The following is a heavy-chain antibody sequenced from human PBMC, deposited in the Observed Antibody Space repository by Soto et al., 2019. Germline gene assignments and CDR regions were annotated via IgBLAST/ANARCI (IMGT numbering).Heavy chain of an antibody. CDR3: ARDLNRYLDL. Sequence: GGLRLSCAASAFSFSTYSMNWVRQAPGKGLEWVSYISSRSSTIYYADSVKGRLTVSRDNAKNSLYLQMNSLRAEDTAVYYCARDLNRYLDLWGRGTLVTVSS. CDR2: ISSRSSTI. CDR1: AFSFSTYS. V-gene: IGHV3-48*01. J-gene: IGHJ2*01.